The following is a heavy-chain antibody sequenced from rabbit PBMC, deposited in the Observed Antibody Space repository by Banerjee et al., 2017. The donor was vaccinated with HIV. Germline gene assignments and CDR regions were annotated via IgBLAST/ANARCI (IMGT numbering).Heavy chain of an antibody. CDR2: IDPVSVRT. J-gene: IGHJ4*01. CDR1: GFDFSSYG. D-gene: IGHD1-1*01. Sequence: QLKEPGGGLVQPGGSLKLSCKASGFDFSSYGVSWVRQAPGKGLDWIGYIDPVSVRTHYASWVNGRFTISSHNAQNTLSLQLNSLTAADTATYFCARRGVGYYGYFTLWGPGTLVT. CDR3: ARRGVGYYGYFTL. V-gene: IGHV1S7*01.